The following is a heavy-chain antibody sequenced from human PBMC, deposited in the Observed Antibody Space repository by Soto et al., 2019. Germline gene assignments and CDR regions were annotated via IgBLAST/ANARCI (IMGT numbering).Heavy chain of an antibody. CDR3: VRDLFYYGSGSTRGMDV. CDR2: IQNDGSDK. J-gene: IGHJ6*02. D-gene: IGHD3-10*01. Sequence: QVQLVESGGGVLQPGRSLRLSCAASGFTYTTYGMHWVRQAPGKGLEWVALIQNDGSDKYYADSVKGRFTISRDNSKNXXYLQMNSLRVEDTAVYYCVRDLFYYGSGSTRGMDVWGQGTTVTVSS. CDR1: GFTYTTYG. V-gene: IGHV3-33*01.